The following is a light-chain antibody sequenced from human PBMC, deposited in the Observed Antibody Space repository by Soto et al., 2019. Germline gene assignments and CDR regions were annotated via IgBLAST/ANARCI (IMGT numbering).Light chain of an antibody. CDR2: AAS. J-gene: IGKJ1*01. Sequence: AIRMTQSPSSFSASTGDRVTITCPASQGISSYLAWYQQKPGKAPKLLIYAASTLQSGVPSRFSGSGSGTDFALTISCLQSEAFATYYCQQYCIYPWTFGQGTKVDIK. V-gene: IGKV1-8*01. CDR1: QGISSY. CDR3: QQYCIYPWT.